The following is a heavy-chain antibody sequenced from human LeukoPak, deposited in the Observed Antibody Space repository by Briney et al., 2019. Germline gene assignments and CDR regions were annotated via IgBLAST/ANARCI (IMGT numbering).Heavy chain of an antibody. V-gene: IGHV3-48*01. CDR2: ISRGSRTI. Sequence: GGSLRLSCAASGFTFSDYSMNWVRQAPGKGLEWLSNISRGSRTIYYADSVKGRFTISRDNAKNSLYLQMNSLRADDTAVYYCARGTLLRHFDWLRPLGSLHYWGQGTLVTVSS. CDR1: GFTFSDYS. J-gene: IGHJ4*02. D-gene: IGHD3-9*01. CDR3: ARGTLLRHFDWLRPLGSLHY.